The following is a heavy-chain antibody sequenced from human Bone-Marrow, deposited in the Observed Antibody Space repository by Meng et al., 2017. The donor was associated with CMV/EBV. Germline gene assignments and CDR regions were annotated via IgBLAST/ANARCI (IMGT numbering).Heavy chain of an antibody. CDR3: ARGSGIAAAGRGGSYSIDY. J-gene: IGHJ4*02. CDR1: RHTLTELS. D-gene: IGHD6-13*01. CDR2: FDPEDGET. V-gene: IGHV1-24*01. Sequence: ASVKVSCKVSRHTLTELSMHWVRQAPGKGLEWMGRFDPEDGETIYAQRFQGRVTTTEDISIETAYMELTSLTSHDTAVYYCARGSGIAAAGRGGSYSIDYWGQGTLVTVSS.